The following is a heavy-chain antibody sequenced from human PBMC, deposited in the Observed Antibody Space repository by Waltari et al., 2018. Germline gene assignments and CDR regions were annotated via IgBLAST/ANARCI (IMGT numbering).Heavy chain of an antibody. CDR3: ARDLVSSSGYPGHYFDY. J-gene: IGHJ4*02. Sequence: QVQLQESGPGLVKPSETLSLTCTVSGYSISSGYYWGWIRQPPGKGLEWSGSIDHSGSPYYNPSLKSRVTISVDTSKNQSSLKLSSVTAADPAVYYCARDLVSSSGYPGHYFDYWGQGTLVTVSS. CDR1: GYSISSGYY. D-gene: IGHD3-22*01. V-gene: IGHV4-38-2*02. CDR2: IDHSGSP.